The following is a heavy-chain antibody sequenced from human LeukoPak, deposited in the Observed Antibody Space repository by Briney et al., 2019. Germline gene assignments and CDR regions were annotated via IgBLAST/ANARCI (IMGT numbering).Heavy chain of an antibody. D-gene: IGHD3/OR15-3a*01. Sequence: PSETLSLTCTVSGGSISSYYWSWIRQPPGKGLECIGYIYYSGNTNYNPSLKSRVTISVDTSKNQFSLKLSSVTAADTAVYYCARQTGSGLFILPGGQGTLVTVSS. CDR3: ARQTGSGLFILP. CDR1: GGSISSYY. CDR2: IYYSGNT. J-gene: IGHJ4*02. V-gene: IGHV4-59*08.